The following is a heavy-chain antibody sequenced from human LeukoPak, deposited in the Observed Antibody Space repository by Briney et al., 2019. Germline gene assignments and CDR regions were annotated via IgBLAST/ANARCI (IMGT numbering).Heavy chain of an antibody. CDR2: IYYSGST. Sequence: SETLSLTCTVSGGSISSSSYYWGWIRQPPGKGLEWIGSIYYSGSTYYNPSLKSRVTISVDTSKNQFSLKLSSVTAADTAVYYCARAPSGGGLDYWGQGTLVTVSS. D-gene: IGHD3-10*01. J-gene: IGHJ4*02. V-gene: IGHV4-39*07. CDR3: ARAPSGGGLDY. CDR1: GGSISSSSYY.